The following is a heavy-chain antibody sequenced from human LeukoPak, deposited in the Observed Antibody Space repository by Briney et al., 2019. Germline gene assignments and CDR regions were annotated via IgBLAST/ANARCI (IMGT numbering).Heavy chain of an antibody. Sequence: ASVKVSCKASGGTFSSYAISWVRQAPGQGLEWMGRIIPTFGIANYAQKFQGRVTITADKSTSTAYMELSGLRSEDTAVYYCARHDSSGYYEYYFDYWGQGTLVTVSS. CDR3: ARHDSSGYYEYYFDY. J-gene: IGHJ4*02. CDR1: GGTFSSYA. V-gene: IGHV1-69*04. CDR2: IIPTFGIA. D-gene: IGHD3-22*01.